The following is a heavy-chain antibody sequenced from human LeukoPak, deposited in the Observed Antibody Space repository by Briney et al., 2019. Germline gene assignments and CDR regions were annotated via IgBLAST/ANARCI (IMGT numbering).Heavy chain of an antibody. CDR3: ARLDAGYSGYFDH. CDR1: GGSMSRYY. D-gene: IGHD4-23*01. V-gene: IGHV4-59*08. Sequence: SETLSLTCTVSGGSMSRYYRTWIRQPPGKGLEWIGYIYYSGTTNYNPSLKSRLTISLDTSRSQFSLKLNSVTAADTAVYYCARLDAGYSGYFDHWGQGVLVTVSS. J-gene: IGHJ4*02. CDR2: IYYSGTT.